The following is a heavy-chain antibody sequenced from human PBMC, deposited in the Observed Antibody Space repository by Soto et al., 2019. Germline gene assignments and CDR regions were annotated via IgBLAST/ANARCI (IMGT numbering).Heavy chain of an antibody. CDR2: IYYSGST. Sequence: PSETLSLTCTVSGGPISSGGYYWIWIRHHPGKGLEWIGYIYYSGSTYYNPSLKSRVTISVDTSKNQFSLKLSSVTAADTAVYYCARDYDYYDSSGPLDWGQGTLVTVSS. J-gene: IGHJ4*02. D-gene: IGHD3-22*01. V-gene: IGHV4-31*03. CDR1: GGPISSGGYY. CDR3: ARDYDYYDSSGPLD.